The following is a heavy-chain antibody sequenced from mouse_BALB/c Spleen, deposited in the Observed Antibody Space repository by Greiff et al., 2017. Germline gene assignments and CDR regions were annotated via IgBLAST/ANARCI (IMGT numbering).Heavy chain of an antibody. V-gene: IGHV5-12-1*01. CDR1: GFAFSSYD. D-gene: IGHD2-1*01. CDR2: ISSGGGST. CDR3: ARHGTYGNYGAWFAY. J-gene: IGHJ3*01. Sequence: EVKLMESGGGLVKPGGSLKLSCAASGFAFSSYDMSWVRQTPEKRLEWVAYISSGGGSTYYPDTVKGRFTISRDNAKNTLYLQMSSLKSEDTAMYYCARHGTYGNYGAWFAYWGQGTLVTVSA.